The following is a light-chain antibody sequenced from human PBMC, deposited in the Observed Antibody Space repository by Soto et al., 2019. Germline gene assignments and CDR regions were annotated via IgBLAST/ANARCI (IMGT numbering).Light chain of an antibody. CDR2: YDS. Sequence: SSELTQPPSVSVAPGETARISCGENNVGSRSVHWYQQKPGQAPFLVIYYDSDRPSGIPERFSGSNSGNTATLIISRVEARDEADYYCQVLEATGDQVVFGGGTKLTVL. CDR3: QVLEATGDQVV. V-gene: IGLV3-21*01. CDR1: NVGSRS. J-gene: IGLJ2*01.